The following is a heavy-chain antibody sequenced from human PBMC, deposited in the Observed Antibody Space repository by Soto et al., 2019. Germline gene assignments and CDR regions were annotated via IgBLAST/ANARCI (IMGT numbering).Heavy chain of an antibody. V-gene: IGHV3-30*18. CDR2: ISYDGSNK. J-gene: IGHJ4*02. D-gene: IGHD1-26*01. CDR3: AKAIVGATTTQNYFDY. Sequence: GGSLRLSYAASGFTFSSYGMHWVRQAPGKGLEWVAVISYDGSNKYYADSVKGRFTISRDNSKNTLYLQMNSLRAEDTAVYYCAKAIVGATTTQNYFDYWGQGTLVTVSS. CDR1: GFTFSSYG.